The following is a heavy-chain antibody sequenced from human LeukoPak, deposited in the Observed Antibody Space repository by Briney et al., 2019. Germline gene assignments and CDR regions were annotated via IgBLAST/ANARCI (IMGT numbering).Heavy chain of an antibody. CDR3: AKDPGYYDFRSGYYSSHPFDY. CDR2: IRYDGSNK. D-gene: IGHD3-3*01. CDR1: GFTFSSYG. Sequence: GGSLRLSCAASGFTFSSYGMHWVRQAPGKGLEWVAFIRYDGSNKYYADSVKGRFTISRDNSKNTLYLQMNSLRAEDTAVYYCAKDPGYYDFRSGYYSSHPFDYWGQGTLVTVSS. V-gene: IGHV3-30*02. J-gene: IGHJ4*02.